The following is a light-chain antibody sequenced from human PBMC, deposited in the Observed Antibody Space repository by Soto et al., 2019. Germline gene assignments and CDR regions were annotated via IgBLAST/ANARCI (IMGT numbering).Light chain of an antibody. CDR3: QQYNIYPWT. CDR2: KAS. J-gene: IGKJ1*01. CDR1: QSISSW. Sequence: DIQMTQSPSTVSASVGDRVTITCRASQSISSWLAWYQQKPGKAPNLLIYKASSLESGVPSRLSGSGSGTEFTLTISSLQPDDFATYYCQQYNIYPWTFGQGTKVEIK. V-gene: IGKV1-5*03.